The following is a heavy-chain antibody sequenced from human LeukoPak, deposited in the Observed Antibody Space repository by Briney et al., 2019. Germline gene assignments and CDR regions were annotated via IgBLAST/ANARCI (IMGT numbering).Heavy chain of an antibody. CDR1: GDSISSYF. J-gene: IGHJ3*02. CDR3: ATDYAFDI. CDR2: IYYIEST. V-gene: IGHV4-59*01. Sequence: SETLSLTCTVWGDSISSYFWRWLRPPPGKGVEGIGYIYYIESTNQHPSLKRRVTISVDTSKNEFSLTVTSVSAADADVYFFATDYAFDIWGQGTMVTVSS.